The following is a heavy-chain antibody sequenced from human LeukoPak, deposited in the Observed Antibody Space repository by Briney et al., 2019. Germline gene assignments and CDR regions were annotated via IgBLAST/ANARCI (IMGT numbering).Heavy chain of an antibody. CDR2: INPSGGST. D-gene: IGHD2-21*02. Sequence: ASVKVSCKASGYTFTSYYMHWVRQAPGQGLEWMGIINPSGGSTSYAQKFQGRVTMTRDTSTSTAYMELSRLRSDDTAVYYCARDRVRVVVTASDSYYSDYWGEGTLVTLSS. V-gene: IGHV1-46*01. CDR3: ARDRVRVVVTASDSYYSDY. CDR1: GYTFTSYY. J-gene: IGHJ4*02.